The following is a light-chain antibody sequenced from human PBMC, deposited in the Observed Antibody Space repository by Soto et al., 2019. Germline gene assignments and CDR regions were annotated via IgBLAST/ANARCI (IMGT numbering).Light chain of an antibody. CDR3: QKYNSAPWT. V-gene: IGKV1-27*01. J-gene: IGKJ1*01. CDR2: GAS. Sequence: DIQLTQSPSSLSASVGDRVTITCRASQDISNYLAWYQQKPGKVPNLLMYGASALRSVVTSRFSGSGSGTDFTLTISSLQPEDVATYDCQKYNSAPWTFGQGTKVDIK. CDR1: QDISNY.